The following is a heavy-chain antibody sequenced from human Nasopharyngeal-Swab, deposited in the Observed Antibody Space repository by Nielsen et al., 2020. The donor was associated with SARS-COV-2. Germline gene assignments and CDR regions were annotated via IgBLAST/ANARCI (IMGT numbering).Heavy chain of an antibody. CDR2: ISSSSSYI. D-gene: IGHD3-22*01. Sequence: AGSLTLSCAASGLSSSSYSMNWVRHAPGKGLEWVSSISSSSSYIYYADSVKGRFTIPRDNAKNPLYLQMNSLRAEDTAVYYCARGGYYYDSSGYYDYWGQGTLVTVSS. V-gene: IGHV3-21*01. CDR3: ARGGYYYDSSGYYDY. CDR1: GLSSSSYS. J-gene: IGHJ4*02.